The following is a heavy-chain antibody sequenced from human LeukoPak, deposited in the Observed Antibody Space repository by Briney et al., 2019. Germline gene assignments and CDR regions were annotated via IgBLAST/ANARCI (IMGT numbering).Heavy chain of an antibody. J-gene: IGHJ3*02. V-gene: IGHV4-39*07. CDR1: VGSISTTSYY. CDR3: AKSPYGICTIGVCYPVAFDI. CDR2: IYYGGST. Sequence: PSETLSLTCTVSVGSISTTSYYWGWIRQPPGKGLEWTGSIYYGGSTYYSPFLKSRVTISLDTSKHQFSLKLSSVTAADTAVYYCAKSPYGICTIGVCYPVAFDIWGQGSMVTVSS. D-gene: IGHD2-8*01.